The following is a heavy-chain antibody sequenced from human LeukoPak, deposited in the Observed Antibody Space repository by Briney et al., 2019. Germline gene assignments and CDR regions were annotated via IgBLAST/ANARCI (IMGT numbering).Heavy chain of an antibody. CDR3: TRDPRGMDTAMVIFFDY. V-gene: IGHV3-73*01. CDR2: IRSKANSYAT. CDR1: GFTFSGSA. D-gene: IGHD5-18*01. J-gene: IGHJ4*02. Sequence: TGGSLRLSCAASGFTFSGSAMHWVRQGSGKGLEWVGRIRSKANSYATAYAASVEDRFTISRDDSQNTAYLQMNSLKTEDTAVYYCTRDPRGMDTAMVIFFDYWGQGTLVTVSS.